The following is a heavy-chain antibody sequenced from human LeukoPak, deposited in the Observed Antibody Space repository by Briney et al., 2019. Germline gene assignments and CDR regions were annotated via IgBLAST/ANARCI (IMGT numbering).Heavy chain of an antibody. D-gene: IGHD6-19*01. Sequence: GASVKVSCKASGYTFTSYDINWVRQATGQGLEWMGWMNPNSGNTGYAQKFQGRVTMTTDTSTSTAYMELRSLRSDDTAVYYCARWRMAVAGWDFDYWGQGTLVTVSS. V-gene: IGHV1-8*02. J-gene: IGHJ4*02. CDR2: MNPNSGNT. CDR1: GYTFTSYD. CDR3: ARWRMAVAGWDFDY.